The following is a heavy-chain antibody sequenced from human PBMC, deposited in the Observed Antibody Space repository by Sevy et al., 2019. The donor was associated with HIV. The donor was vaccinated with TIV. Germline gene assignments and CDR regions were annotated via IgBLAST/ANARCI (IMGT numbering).Heavy chain of an antibody. CDR3: AKVIGGQWLVRGYFDY. Sequence: GGSLRLSCAASGFTFSSYAMIWVRQAPGKGLEWVSAISGSGSSTYYADSVKGRFTISRDNSKNTLYLQMNSLRADDTAVYYCAKVIGGQWLVRGYFDYWGQGTLVTVSS. D-gene: IGHD6-19*01. V-gene: IGHV3-23*01. J-gene: IGHJ4*02. CDR2: ISGSGSST. CDR1: GFTFSSYA.